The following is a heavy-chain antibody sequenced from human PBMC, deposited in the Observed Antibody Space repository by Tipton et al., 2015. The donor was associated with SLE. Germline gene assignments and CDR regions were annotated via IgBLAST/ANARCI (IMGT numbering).Heavy chain of an antibody. CDR1: DDSISSYY. J-gene: IGHJ4*02. CDR2: ISSSGIT. V-gene: IGHV4-59*12. Sequence: TLSLTCTVSDDSISSYYWNWIRQAPQKGLEWIGHISSSGITNYNPSLKSRVTISVDTSKNQLSLKLSSVTAADTAVYYCARQYDYDLRFFAYWGQGTLVTVSS. CDR3: ARQYDYDLRFFAY. D-gene: IGHD3-3*01.